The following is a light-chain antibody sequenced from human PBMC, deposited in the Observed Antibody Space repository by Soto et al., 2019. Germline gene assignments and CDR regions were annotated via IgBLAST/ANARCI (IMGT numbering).Light chain of an antibody. V-gene: IGLV2-14*01. CDR2: EVS. CDR3: NSYTSSNTYV. Sequence: QSVLTQPASVSGSPGQAITISCSGSSSDVGAHNFVSWYQHHPGKAPKLMIYEVSNRPSGVSNSFSGSKSGNTASLTISGLQAEDEADYYCNSYTSSNTYVFGSGTKVTVL. CDR1: SSDVGAHNF. J-gene: IGLJ1*01.